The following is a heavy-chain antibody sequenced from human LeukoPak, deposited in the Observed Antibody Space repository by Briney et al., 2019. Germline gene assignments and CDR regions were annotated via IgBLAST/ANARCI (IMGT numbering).Heavy chain of an antibody. CDR1: GFTFSSYW. D-gene: IGHD4/OR15-4a*01. J-gene: IGHJ4*02. Sequence: PGGSLRLSCAASGFTFSSYWMSWVRQAPGKGLEWVANIKQDGSEKYYVDSLKGRFTISRDNAKNSLYLQMNSLRAEDTAVYYCARVRPLTTFAFDYWGQGTLVTVSS. CDR2: IKQDGSEK. CDR3: ARVRPLTTFAFDY. V-gene: IGHV3-7*04.